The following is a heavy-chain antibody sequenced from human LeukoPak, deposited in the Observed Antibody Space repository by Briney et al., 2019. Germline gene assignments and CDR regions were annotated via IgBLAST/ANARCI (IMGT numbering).Heavy chain of an antibody. V-gene: IGHV4-59*12. CDR3: AREIGLLWFGDP. Sequence: SETLSLTCTVSGGSISSYYWSWIRQPPGKGLEWIGYIYYSGSTNYNPSLKSRVTISVDTSKNQFSLKLSSVTAADTAVYYCAREIGLLWFGDPWGQGTLVTVSS. CDR1: GGSISSYY. CDR2: IYYSGST. J-gene: IGHJ4*02. D-gene: IGHD3-10*01.